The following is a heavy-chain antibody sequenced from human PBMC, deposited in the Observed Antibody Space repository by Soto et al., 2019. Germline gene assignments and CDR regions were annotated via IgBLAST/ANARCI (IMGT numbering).Heavy chain of an antibody. D-gene: IGHD3-16*01. J-gene: IGHJ6*02. CDR3: ARALGLITYYYYYGMDV. CDR1: GGSISSGGYS. CDR2: IYHSGST. V-gene: IGHV4-30-2*01. Sequence: QLQLQESGSGLVKPSQTLSLTCAVSGGSISSGGYSWSWIRQPPGKGLEWIGYIYHSGSTYYNPSLKSRVTISVDRSTNQFSLKLSSVTAADTAVYYWARALGLITYYYYYGMDVWGQGTTVTVSS.